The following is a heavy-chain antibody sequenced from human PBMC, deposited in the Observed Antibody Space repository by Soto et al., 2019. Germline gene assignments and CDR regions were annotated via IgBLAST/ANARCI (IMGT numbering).Heavy chain of an antibody. D-gene: IGHD2-15*01. CDR3: ARDGRYCSGGSCIPGYYYYGMDV. V-gene: IGHV1-18*01. CDR1: GYTFTSYG. J-gene: IGHJ6*02. Sequence: ASVKVSCKASGYTFTSYGISWVRQAPGQGLEWMGWISAYNGNTNYAQKLQGRVTMTTDTSTSTAYMELRSLRSDDTAVYYCARDGRYCSGGSCIPGYYYYGMDVWGQGTTVTVSS. CDR2: ISAYNGNT.